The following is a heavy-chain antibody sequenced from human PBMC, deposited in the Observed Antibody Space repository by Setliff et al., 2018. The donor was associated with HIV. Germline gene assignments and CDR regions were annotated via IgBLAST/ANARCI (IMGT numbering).Heavy chain of an antibody. CDR3: ARSSGSYWMNAFGI. Sequence: SETLSLTCTVSGGSISSSNYYWGWIRQPPGKGLEWIGSIYYSGSTYYNPSVKSRVTISVDTSKNQFSLKLSSVTAADTAVYYCARSSGSYWMNAFGIWGQGTMVTVS. J-gene: IGHJ3*02. CDR2: IYYSGST. D-gene: IGHD1-26*01. V-gene: IGHV4-39*07. CDR1: GGSISSSNYY.